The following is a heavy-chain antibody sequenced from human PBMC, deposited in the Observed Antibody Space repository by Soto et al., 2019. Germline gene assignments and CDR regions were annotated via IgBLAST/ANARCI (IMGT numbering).Heavy chain of an antibody. CDR2: INPNSGDT. Sequence: ASVKVSCKPSGYTFTCYLMHWVRQAPGQGLEWMGWINPNSGDTKYAQKFQGRVTMTRDMSITTAYMELRTLTSDDTAVYYCARVRTYYDSSGSLDCWGQGTLVPV. D-gene: IGHD3-22*01. V-gene: IGHV1-2*02. CDR3: ARVRTYYDSSGSLDC. J-gene: IGHJ4*02. CDR1: GYTFTCYL.